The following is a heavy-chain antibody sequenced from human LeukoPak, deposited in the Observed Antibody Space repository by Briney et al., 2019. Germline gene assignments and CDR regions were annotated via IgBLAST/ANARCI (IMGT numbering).Heavy chain of an antibody. CDR2: ISAYNGNT. CDR1: GYTFTSYG. Sequence: GASVKVSCKASGYTFTSYGNSWVRQAPGQGLEWMGWISAYNGNTNYAQKLQGRVTMTTDTSTSTAYMELRSLRSDDTAVYYCARDRHYDSSGYYEHWGQGTLVTVSS. V-gene: IGHV1-18*01. CDR3: ARDRHYDSSGYYEH. D-gene: IGHD3-22*01. J-gene: IGHJ4*02.